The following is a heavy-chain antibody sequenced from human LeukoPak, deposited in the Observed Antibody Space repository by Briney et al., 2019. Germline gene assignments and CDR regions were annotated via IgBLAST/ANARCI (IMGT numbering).Heavy chain of an antibody. CDR1: GYTFTSYD. Sequence: ASVKVSCKASGYTFTSYDINWVRQATGQGLEWMGWMNPNSGNTGYAQKFQGRVTMTRNTSISTAYMELSSLRSEDTAVYCCARVKYNWNPNDAFDIWGQGTMVTVSS. CDR2: MNPNSGNT. D-gene: IGHD1-20*01. CDR3: ARVKYNWNPNDAFDI. V-gene: IGHV1-8*01. J-gene: IGHJ3*02.